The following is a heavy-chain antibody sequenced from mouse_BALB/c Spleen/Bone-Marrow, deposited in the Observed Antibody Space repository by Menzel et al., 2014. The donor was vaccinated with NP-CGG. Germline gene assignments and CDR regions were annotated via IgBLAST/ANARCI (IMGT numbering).Heavy chain of an antibody. J-gene: IGHJ2*01. Sequence: EVKLVESGPGLVKPSQSLSLTCTVTGYSITSDYAWNWIRQLPGNKLAWMGYISYSGSTSYNPSLKSRISITRDTSKNQFFLQLNSVTTEDTATYYCARYDYDVGYFDYWGQGTTLTVSS. CDR2: ISYSGST. V-gene: IGHV3-2*02. CDR1: GYSITSDYA. CDR3: ARYDYDVGYFDY. D-gene: IGHD2-4*01.